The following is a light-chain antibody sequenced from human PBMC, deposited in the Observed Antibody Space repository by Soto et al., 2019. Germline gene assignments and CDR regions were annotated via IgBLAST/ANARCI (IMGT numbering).Light chain of an antibody. V-gene: IGLV2-14*01. J-gene: IGLJ1*01. CDR2: DVS. CDR1: NSDVGDYNL. Sequence: QSVLTQPASVSGSPGQSITISCSGTNSDVGDYNLVSWYQQRPGEVPKLVIFDVSNRPSGVSDRFSGSKSGNTASLTISGLQAEDEGDYFCCSYSTDTTLYVFGSGTKLTVL. CDR3: CSYSTDTTLYV.